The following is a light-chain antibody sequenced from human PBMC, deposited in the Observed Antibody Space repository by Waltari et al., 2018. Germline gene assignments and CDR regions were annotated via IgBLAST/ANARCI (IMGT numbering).Light chain of an antibody. CDR2: DVS. CDR1: SSDVGGYTY. V-gene: IGLV2-11*01. Sequence: QSALTQPRSVSGSPGQSVTLSCTGPSSDVGGYTYFSWYKQHPGKAPKLMIYDVSKRPSGVPDRFSGSKSGNTASLTISGLQAEDEADYYCCSYAGSYTWVFGGGTKLTVL. J-gene: IGLJ3*02. CDR3: CSYAGSYTWV.